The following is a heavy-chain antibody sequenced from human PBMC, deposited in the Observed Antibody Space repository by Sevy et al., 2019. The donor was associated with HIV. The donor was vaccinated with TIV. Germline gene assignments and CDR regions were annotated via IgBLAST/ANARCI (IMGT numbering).Heavy chain of an antibody. CDR3: VREGLGGFSYSLDC. CDR1: GFSFSTYW. V-gene: IGHV3-7*01. D-gene: IGHD3-16*01. CDR2: MNQDGTER. J-gene: IGHJ4*02. Sequence: GESLKISCAASGFSFSTYWMTWVRQAPGKGLEWVATMNQDGTERDYVDSVKGRFTISRDKTKTSLLLQMNSLSAEDTGVYYCVREGLGGFSYSLDCWGQGTLVTVSS.